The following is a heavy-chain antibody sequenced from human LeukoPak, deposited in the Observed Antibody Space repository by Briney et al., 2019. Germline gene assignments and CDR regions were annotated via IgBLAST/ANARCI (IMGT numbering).Heavy chain of an antibody. Sequence: SETLSLTCTVSGVSFTSDHIWWGWIRQPPGQGLEWLGSVFHKGNTHFHCAVKSRVSVSADTSKNQISLTLSAVTAEDTAVYYCARQLGVGVWALDSWGQGILVTVSS. CDR2: VFHKGNT. CDR3: ARQLGVGVWALDS. V-gene: IGHV4-39*01. J-gene: IGHJ4*02. D-gene: IGHD3-3*01. CDR1: GVSFTSDHIW.